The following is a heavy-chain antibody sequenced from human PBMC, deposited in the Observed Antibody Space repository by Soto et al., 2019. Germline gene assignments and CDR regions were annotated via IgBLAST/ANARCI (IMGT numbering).Heavy chain of an antibody. CDR3: TKVVYGGNSAPNSGMDV. CDR1: GFTFSSYA. V-gene: IGHV3-23*01. J-gene: IGHJ6*02. D-gene: IGHD4-17*01. Sequence: ELQLLESGGGFVQPGGSLRLSCAASGFTFSSYAMSWVRLAPGKGLEWVSTVNTGGSSTFYADSVKGRFTISRDNSKNTLFLQMNSLRAEDTAIYYCTKVVYGGNSAPNSGMDVWGQGTTVTVSS. CDR2: VNTGGSST.